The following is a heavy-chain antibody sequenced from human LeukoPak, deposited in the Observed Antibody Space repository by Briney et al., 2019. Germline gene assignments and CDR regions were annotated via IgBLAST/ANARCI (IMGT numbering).Heavy chain of an antibody. CDR2: ISYDGSNK. D-gene: IGHD6-19*01. V-gene: IGHV3-30*18. CDR3: AKGAQWLEY. Sequence: GASLRLSCAASGFTFSNYAMSWVRQAPGKGLEWVAVISYDGSNKYYADSVKGRLTISRDNSKNTLYLQMNSLRAEDTAVYYCAKGAQWLEYWGQGTLATVSS. CDR1: GFTFSNYA. J-gene: IGHJ4*02.